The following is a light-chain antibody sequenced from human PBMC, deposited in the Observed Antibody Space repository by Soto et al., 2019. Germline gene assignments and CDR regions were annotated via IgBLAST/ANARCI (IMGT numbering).Light chain of an antibody. CDR3: ATWDVSLNGWV. J-gene: IGLJ3*02. CDR2: EVN. CDR1: KFDIGRYNY. Sequence: QSALTQPASVSGSPGQTITISCAGTKFDIGRYNYVSWYRQHPGEAPKLIIFEVNNRPSGISNRFTGSKSGNTASLTISGLQVEDEALYYCATWDVSLNGWVFGGGTKLTVL. V-gene: IGLV2-14*01.